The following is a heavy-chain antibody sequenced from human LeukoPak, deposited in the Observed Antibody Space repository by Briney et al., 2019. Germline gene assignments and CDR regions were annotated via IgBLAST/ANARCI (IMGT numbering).Heavy chain of an antibody. D-gene: IGHD4-23*01. CDR3: AKDLTTVDTGLDC. CDR1: GFTFDDYA. Sequence: GRSLRLSCAASGFTFDDYAMHWVRQAPGKGLEWVSGISWISGSIGYADSVKGRFTISRDNAKNSLYLQMNSLRAEDTALYYCAKDLTTVDTGLDCWGQRTLVTAS. J-gene: IGHJ4*02. CDR2: ISWISGSI. V-gene: IGHV3-9*01.